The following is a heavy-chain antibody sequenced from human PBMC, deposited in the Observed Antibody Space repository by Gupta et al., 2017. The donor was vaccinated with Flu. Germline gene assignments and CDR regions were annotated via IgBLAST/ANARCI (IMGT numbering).Heavy chain of an antibody. V-gene: IGHV4-39*01. J-gene: IGHJ4*02. D-gene: IGHD3-9*01. CDR3: ARGILTGYIFDY. CDR2: LYYNGSA. CDR1: GGSISGTGYH. Sequence: QLQLQESGPGLVKPSETLSLSCTVSGGSISGTGYHWGWIRQPPGKGLEWIGSLYYNGSAYYNPSLKSRVTISVDTSKNQFSLKLSSVTAADTSVYFCARGILTGYIFDYWGQGTLVTVSS.